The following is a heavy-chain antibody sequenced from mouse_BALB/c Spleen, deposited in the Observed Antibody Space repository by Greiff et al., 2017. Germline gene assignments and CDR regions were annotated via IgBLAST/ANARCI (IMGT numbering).Heavy chain of an antibody. CDR1: GFTFSSFG. J-gene: IGHJ3*01. CDR3: ARSGDSWFAY. D-gene: IGHD3-1*01. CDR2: ISSGSSTI. Sequence: EVKLVESGGGLVQPGGSRKLSCAASGFTFSSFGMHWVRQAPEKGLEWVAYISSGSSTIYYADTVKGRFTISRDNPKNTLFLQMTSLRSEDTAMYYCARSGDSWFAYWGQGTLVTVSA. V-gene: IGHV5-17*02.